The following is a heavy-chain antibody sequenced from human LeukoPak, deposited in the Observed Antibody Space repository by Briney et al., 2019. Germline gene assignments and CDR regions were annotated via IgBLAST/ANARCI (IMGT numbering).Heavy chain of an antibody. Sequence: SETLSLTCAVYGGSFSGYYWSWIRQPPGKGLEWIGEINHSGSTNYNPSLKSRVTISVDTSKNQFSLKLSSVTAADTAVYYCARGLRGGRRDSSGYYHVWVLGWAREEDYMDVWGKGTTVTVSS. D-gene: IGHD3-22*01. J-gene: IGHJ6*03. CDR1: GGSFSGYY. V-gene: IGHV4-34*01. CDR3: ARGLRGGRRDSSGYYHVWVLGWAREEDYMDV. CDR2: INHSGST.